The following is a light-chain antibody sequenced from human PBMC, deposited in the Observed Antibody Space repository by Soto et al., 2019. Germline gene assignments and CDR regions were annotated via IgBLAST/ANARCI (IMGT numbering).Light chain of an antibody. CDR1: QYISSW. CDR3: QQYNSYSPLT. CDR2: DTF. J-gene: IGKJ4*01. V-gene: IGKV1-5*01. Sequence: DIKMTQSPSSLSASIGDRVTITCRASQYISSWLAWYQQKPGKAPKLLMFDTFSLESGVPSRFSGSRSGTEFTLTISSLQPDDYATSYCQQYNSYSPLTFGGGTKVEIK.